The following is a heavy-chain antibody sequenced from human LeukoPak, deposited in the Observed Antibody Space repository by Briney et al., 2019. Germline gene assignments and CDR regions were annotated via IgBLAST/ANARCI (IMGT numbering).Heavy chain of an antibody. V-gene: IGHV1-2*02. CDR1: GYTFTGYY. J-gene: IGHJ4*02. Sequence: ASVKVSCKASGYTFTGYYTHWVRQAPGQGLEWMGWINPNSGGTNYAQKFQGRVTMTRDTSISTAYMELSRLRSDDTAVYYCARVALDYYGSVLDYWGQGTLVTVSS. D-gene: IGHD3-10*01. CDR3: ARVALDYYGSVLDY. CDR2: INPNSGGT.